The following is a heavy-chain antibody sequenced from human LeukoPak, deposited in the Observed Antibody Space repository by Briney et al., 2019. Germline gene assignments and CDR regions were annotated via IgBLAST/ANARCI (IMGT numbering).Heavy chain of an antibody. CDR3: AREGVVGAFDI. Sequence: GVSLRLSCAVSGFSVDYSYMTWVRQPPGKGLEWVSIIYSGDSTYYADSVKGRFTISRRNSKNTLYLQMNSLRIDDTAVYYCAREGVVGAFDIWGHGTLVTVSS. CDR1: GFSVDYSY. D-gene: IGHD2-15*01. CDR2: IYSGDST. J-gene: IGHJ3*02. V-gene: IGHV3-53*04.